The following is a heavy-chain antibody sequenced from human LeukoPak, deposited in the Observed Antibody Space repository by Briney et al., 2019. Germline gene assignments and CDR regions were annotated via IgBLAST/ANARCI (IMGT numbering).Heavy chain of an antibody. Sequence: SVKVSCKASGGTFSSYAISWVRQAPGQGLEWMGRIIPILGIANYAQKFQGRVTITADKSTSTAYMELSSLRSEDTAVYYCAGVVVPNNYCSGGSCSTEFDPWGQGTLVTVSS. J-gene: IGHJ5*02. V-gene: IGHV1-69*04. CDR2: IIPILGIA. CDR3: AGVVVPNNYCSGGSCSTEFDP. CDR1: GGTFSSYA. D-gene: IGHD2-15*01.